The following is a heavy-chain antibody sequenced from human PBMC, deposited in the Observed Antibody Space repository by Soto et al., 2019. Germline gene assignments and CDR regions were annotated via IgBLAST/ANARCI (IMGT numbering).Heavy chain of an antibody. CDR1: GFTFTSYA. J-gene: IGHJ6*02. D-gene: IGHD6-19*01. CDR3: AKERGISGWYYYYGMDV. CDR2: ISASGGDT. Sequence: EVQLLESGGGLVQPGGSLRLSCAASGFTFTSYAMSWVRQAPGKGLEWVSAISASGGDTHYADAVKGRFVISRVNSRNTLSLKMNSLRAEDTAVYYCAKERGISGWYYYYGMDVWGQGTTVTVSS. V-gene: IGHV3-23*01.